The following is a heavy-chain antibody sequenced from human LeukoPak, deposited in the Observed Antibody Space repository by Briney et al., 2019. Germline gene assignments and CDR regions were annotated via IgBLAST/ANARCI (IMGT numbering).Heavy chain of an antibody. CDR3: AKDTYSSSWYYFDY. J-gene: IGHJ4*02. CDR1: GFTFSSYG. CDR2: IRYDGSNK. V-gene: IGHV3-30*02. D-gene: IGHD6-13*01. Sequence: GRSLRLSCAASGFTFSSYGMHWVRQAPGKGLEWVAFIRYDGSNKYYADSVKGRFTISRDNSKNTLYLQMNSLRAEDTAVYYCAKDTYSSSWYYFDYWGQGTLVTVSS.